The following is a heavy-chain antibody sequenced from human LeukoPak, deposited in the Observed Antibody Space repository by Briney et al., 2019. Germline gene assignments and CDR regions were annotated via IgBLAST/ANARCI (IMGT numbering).Heavy chain of an antibody. CDR3: ARDSRYCSSTSCYSANWFDP. D-gene: IGHD2-2*01. CDR1: GGSISSYY. CDR2: IYTSGST. Sequence: PSETLSLTCTVSGGSISSYYWSWIRQPAGKGLEWIGRIYTSGSTNYNPSLKSRVTMSVDTSKNQFSLKLSSVTAADTAVYYCARDSRYCSSTSCYSANWFDPWGQGILVTVSS. V-gene: IGHV4-4*07. J-gene: IGHJ5*02.